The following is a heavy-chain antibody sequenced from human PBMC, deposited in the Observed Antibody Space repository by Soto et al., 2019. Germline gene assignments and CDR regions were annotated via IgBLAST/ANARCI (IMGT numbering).Heavy chain of an antibody. J-gene: IGHJ6*02. V-gene: IGHV1-3*01. Sequence: ASVKVSCKASGYTFTSYAMHWVRQAPGQRLEWMGWINAGNGNTKYSQKFQGRVTITRDPSASTAYMELSSLRSEDTAVYYCARDSYSSGWYDYYYGMDVWGQGTTVTVSS. CDR3: ARDSYSSGWYDYYYGMDV. CDR1: GYTFTSYA. D-gene: IGHD6-19*01. CDR2: INAGNGNT.